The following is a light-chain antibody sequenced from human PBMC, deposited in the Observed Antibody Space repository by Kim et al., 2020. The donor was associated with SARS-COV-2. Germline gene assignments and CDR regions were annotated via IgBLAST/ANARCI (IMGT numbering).Light chain of an antibody. V-gene: IGKV1-39*01. CDR3: QQTYAVPRI. CDR1: QSILTS. J-gene: IGKJ2*01. Sequence: SAGAGVTITCRAIQSILTSLNWYQHKPGHAPNLLIYSASTLQSGVPSRFTGSGSGTDFTLTISSLQPEDFGTYFCQQTYAVPRIFGQGTKLEI. CDR2: SAS.